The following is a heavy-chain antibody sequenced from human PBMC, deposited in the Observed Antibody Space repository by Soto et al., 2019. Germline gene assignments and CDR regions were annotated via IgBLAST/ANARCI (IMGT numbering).Heavy chain of an antibody. D-gene: IGHD3-16*02. CDR1: GGSISSSSYY. CDR2: IYYSGST. J-gene: IGHJ6*03. CDR3: ARHQRELSLFHVRYYYYYMDV. Sequence: SETLSLTCTVSGGSISSSSYYWGWIRQPPGKGLEWIGSIYYSGSTYYNPSLKSRVTISVDTSKNQFSLKLSSVTAADKAVYYFARHQRELSLFHVRYYYYYMDVWGKGTTVTVSS. V-gene: IGHV4-39*01.